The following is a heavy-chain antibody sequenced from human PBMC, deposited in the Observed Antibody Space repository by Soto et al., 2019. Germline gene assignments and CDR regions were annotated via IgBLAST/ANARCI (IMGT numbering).Heavy chain of an antibody. J-gene: IGHJ4*02. V-gene: IGHV1-69*04. Sequence: SVKVSCKASGGTFSSYTISWVRQAPGQGLEWMGRTIPILGIANYAQKFQGRVTIAADKSTSTAYMELSSLRSEDTAVYYCAREPLGGYCSSTSCYGFDYWGQGTLVTVSS. CDR2: TIPILGIA. CDR1: GGTFSSYT. CDR3: AREPLGGYCSSTSCYGFDY. D-gene: IGHD2-2*01.